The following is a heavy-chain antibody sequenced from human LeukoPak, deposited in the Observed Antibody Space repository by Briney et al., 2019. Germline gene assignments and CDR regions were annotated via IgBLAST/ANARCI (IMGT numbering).Heavy chain of an antibody. D-gene: IGHD3-16*01. V-gene: IGHV4-4*07. J-gene: IGHJ4*02. CDR3: ATLGGYNSLYFDY. CDR2: IYTSGST. Sequence: PSETLSLTCTVSGGSISSYYWSWIRQPAGKGQEWIGRIYTSGSTNYNPSLKSRVTMSVDTSKNQFSLKMNSVTAADTAVYYCATLGGYNSLYFDYWGQGTLVTVSS. CDR1: GGSISSYY.